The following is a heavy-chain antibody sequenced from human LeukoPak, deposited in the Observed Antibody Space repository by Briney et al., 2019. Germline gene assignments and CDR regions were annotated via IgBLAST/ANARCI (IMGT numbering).Heavy chain of an antibody. CDR1: GGSFSGYY. CDR3: ARLGEDYYDSSGYPLL. D-gene: IGHD3-22*01. V-gene: IGHV4-34*01. J-gene: IGHJ4*02. CDR2: IYYSGST. Sequence: SETLSLTCAVYGGSFSGYYWSLIRLPPGKGLEWIGSIYYSGSTYYNPSLKSRVTISVDTSKNQFSLKLSSVTAADTAVYYCARLGEDYYDSSGYPLLWGQGTLVTVSS.